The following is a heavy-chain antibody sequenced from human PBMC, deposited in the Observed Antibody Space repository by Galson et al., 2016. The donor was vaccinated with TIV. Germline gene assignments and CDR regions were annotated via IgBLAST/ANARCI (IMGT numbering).Heavy chain of an antibody. CDR3: ARSRGYSYGYGDP. D-gene: IGHD5-18*01. V-gene: IGHV1-69*13. J-gene: IGHJ5*02. CDR2: IIPVFGTT. CDR1: GGTFNSYG. Sequence: SVKVSCKASGGTFNSYGISWVRQAPGQGLQWMGGIIPVFGTTKYSQDFQGRVAVTADESTGTAYMELSGLRFDDTAVYFCARSRGYSYGYGDPWGQGTLVTVS.